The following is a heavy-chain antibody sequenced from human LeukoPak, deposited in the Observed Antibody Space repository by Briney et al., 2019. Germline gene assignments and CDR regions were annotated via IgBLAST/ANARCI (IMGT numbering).Heavy chain of an antibody. CDR1: GFPFSSYE. CDR3: ARGGRAQLAVAGTHNIDY. D-gene: IGHD6-19*01. CDR2: ISRSGRTI. J-gene: IGHJ4*02. Sequence: PGGPLRLSCAASGFPFSSYEMNWVRQAPGKGLEGVSYISRSGRTIYSADSVKGRFTISRDNAKNSLYLQMNSLRADDTAVYYCARGGRAQLAVAGTHNIDYWGQGTLVTVSS. V-gene: IGHV3-48*03.